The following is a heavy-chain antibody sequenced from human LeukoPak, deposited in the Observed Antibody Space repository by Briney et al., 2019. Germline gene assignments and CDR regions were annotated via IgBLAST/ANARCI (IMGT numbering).Heavy chain of an antibody. CDR3: ARAGTAEYFQH. D-gene: IGHD6-13*01. V-gene: IGHV4-59*01. CDR1: GGSISSYY. CDR2: TYYSGST. J-gene: IGHJ1*01. Sequence: SETLSLTCTVSGGSISSYYWSWIRQPPGKGLEWIGYTYYSGSTNYNPSLKSRVTISVDTSKNQFSLKLSSVTAADTAVYCCARAGTAEYFQHWGQGTLVTVSS.